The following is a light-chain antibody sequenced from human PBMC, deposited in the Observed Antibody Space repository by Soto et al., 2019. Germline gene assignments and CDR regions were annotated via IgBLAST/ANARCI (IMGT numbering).Light chain of an antibody. V-gene: IGLV1-40*01. J-gene: IGLJ1*01. CDR3: QYYESSLTGYV. CDR1: SSNIGAGFD. Sequence: QSVLTQPPSVSGAPGQRVTISCTGSSSNIGAGFDIHWYQKLPGTAPKLLIYGHSNRPSGVPDRFSGYKSGTSASLAITGLQAEDEADYYCQYYESSLTGYVFGTGTKVTVL. CDR2: GHS.